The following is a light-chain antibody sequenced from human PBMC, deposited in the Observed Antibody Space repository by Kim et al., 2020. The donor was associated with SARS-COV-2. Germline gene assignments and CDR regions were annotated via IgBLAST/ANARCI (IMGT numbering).Light chain of an antibody. J-gene: IGLJ3*02. CDR3: SSFTTIGTWV. Sequence: GQTSTISCTGTSRDVGGYIHVSWYQQHPGKAPKLIIYDVSKRPSGASDRFSGSKSANTASLTISGLQAEDEAEYYCSSFTTIGTWVFGGGTKLTVL. CDR2: DVS. V-gene: IGLV2-14*04. CDR1: SRDVGGYIH.